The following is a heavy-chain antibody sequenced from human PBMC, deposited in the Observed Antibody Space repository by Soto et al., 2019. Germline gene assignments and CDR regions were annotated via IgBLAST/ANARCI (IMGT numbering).Heavy chain of an antibody. Sequence: GGSLRLSCAASGFTFSSYAMSWVRQAPGKGLEWVSAISGSGGSTYYADSVKGRFTISRDNSKNTLYLQMNSLRAEDTAVYYCAKASPLVVPAAPWNDAFDIWGQGTMVTVSS. V-gene: IGHV3-23*01. J-gene: IGHJ3*02. CDR3: AKASPLVVPAAPWNDAFDI. D-gene: IGHD2-2*01. CDR1: GFTFSSYA. CDR2: ISGSGGST.